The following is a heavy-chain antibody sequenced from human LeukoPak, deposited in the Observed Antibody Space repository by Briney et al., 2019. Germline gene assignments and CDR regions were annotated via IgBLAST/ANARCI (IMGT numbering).Heavy chain of an antibody. J-gene: IGHJ4*02. V-gene: IGHV3-23*01. D-gene: IGHD1-26*01. CDR1: GFTFSNEA. Sequence: PGGSLRLSCAVSGFTFSNEAMGWVRQAPGKGLEWVSAISGSGGSTYYADSVKGRFTISRDNSKNTLYLQMNSLRAEDTAVYYCANSARGRAFDYWGQGTLVTVSS. CDR2: ISGSGGST. CDR3: ANSARGRAFDY.